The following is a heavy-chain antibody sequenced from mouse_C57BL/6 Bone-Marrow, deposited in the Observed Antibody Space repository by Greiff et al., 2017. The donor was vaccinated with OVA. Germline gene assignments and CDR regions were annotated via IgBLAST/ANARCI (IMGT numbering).Heavy chain of an antibody. CDR1: GYAFTSSW. Sequence: VQLQQSGPGLVKPGDSVTISCKASGYAFTSSWMNWVKQRPGKGLEWIGRIYPGDGDTNYNGKFKGKGTLTADKSSSPAYMQLSSLTSEDSAVYFCAAVYEGCFWFAYGGRGTLVTVTA. CDR2: IYPGDGDT. V-gene: IGHV1-82*01. D-gene: IGHD2-3*01. CDR3: AAVYEGCFWFAY. J-gene: IGHJ3*01.